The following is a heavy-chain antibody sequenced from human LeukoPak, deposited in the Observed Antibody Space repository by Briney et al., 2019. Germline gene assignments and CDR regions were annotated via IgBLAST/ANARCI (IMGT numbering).Heavy chain of an antibody. CDR1: GGAISSSTYY. D-gene: IGHD1-1*01. J-gene: IGHJ4*02. Sequence: PSETLSLTCTVSGGAISSSTYYWGWIRQPPGKGLEWIGTIYSSGKTYYNPSLKSRVTISVDTSKNQFSLKLSSVTAADTAVYYCARANPNWNPPDYWGQGTLVTVSS. CDR3: ARANPNWNPPDY. CDR2: IYSSGKT. V-gene: IGHV4-39*01.